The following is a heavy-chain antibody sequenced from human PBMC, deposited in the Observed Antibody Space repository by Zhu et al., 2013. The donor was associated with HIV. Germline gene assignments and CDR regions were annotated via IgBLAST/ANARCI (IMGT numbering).Heavy chain of an antibody. V-gene: IGHV1-18*01. CDR3: ARERYDYVWGVIVLFDY. J-gene: IGHJ4*02. Sequence: QVQLVQSGPEVKKPGASVKVSCKASGYSFSNYGITWVRQAPGQGLEWMGWISVNNGNTNHGQKFQGRVIMTTDTLTNTAYMELRSLRSDDTAVYYCARERYDYVWGVIVLFDYWAREPWSPSPQ. D-gene: IGHD3-16*02. CDR1: GYSFSNYG. CDR2: ISVNNGNT.